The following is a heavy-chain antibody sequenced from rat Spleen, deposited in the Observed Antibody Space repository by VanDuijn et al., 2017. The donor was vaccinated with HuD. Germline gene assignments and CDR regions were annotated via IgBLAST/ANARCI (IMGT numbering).Heavy chain of an antibody. J-gene: IGHJ1*01. CDR3: ARPPGGYWYFDF. CDR2: ISYGDSSVHSST. CDR1: GFTFSNYD. Sequence: EVQLVESDGGLVQPGRSLKLSCAASGFTFSNYDMAWVRQAPTKGLEWVATISYGDSSVHSSTYYRDSVKGRFTISRDNAKSTLYLQMDSLRSEDTATYYCARPPGGYWYFDFWGPGTMVTVSS. V-gene: IGHV5-29*01. D-gene: IGHD1-4*01.